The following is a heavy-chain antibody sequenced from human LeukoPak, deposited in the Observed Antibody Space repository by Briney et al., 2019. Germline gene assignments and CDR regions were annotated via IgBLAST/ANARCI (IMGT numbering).Heavy chain of an antibody. CDR1: GGSISSSSYY. Sequence: SETLSLTCTVSGGSISSSSYYWGWIRQPPGKGLEWIGSIYYSGSTYYNPSLKSRDTISVDTSKNQFSLKLSSVTAADTAVYYCARHVAEWELLVYFDYWGQGTLVTVSS. D-gene: IGHD1-26*01. CDR2: IYYSGST. V-gene: IGHV4-39*01. CDR3: ARHVAEWELLVYFDY. J-gene: IGHJ4*02.